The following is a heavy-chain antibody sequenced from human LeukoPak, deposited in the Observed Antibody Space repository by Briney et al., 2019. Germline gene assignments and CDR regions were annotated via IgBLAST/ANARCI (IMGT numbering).Heavy chain of an antibody. CDR3: ARVGRYGGTFFDY. CDR1: GGTFSSYA. J-gene: IGHJ4*02. CDR2: IIPIFGTA. D-gene: IGHD4-23*01. V-gene: IGHV1-69*13. Sequence: GASVKVSCKASGGTFSSYAISWVRQAPGQGLEWMGGIIPIFGTANYAQKFQGRVTITADESTSTAYMELSSLRSEDTAVYYCARVGRYGGTFFDYWGQGTLVTVSS.